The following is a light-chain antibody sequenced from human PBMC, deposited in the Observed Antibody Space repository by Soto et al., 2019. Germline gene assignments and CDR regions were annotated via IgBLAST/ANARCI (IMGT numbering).Light chain of an antibody. J-gene: IGKJ1*01. Sequence: DIQMTQSPSTLSASVGDRVTITCRASQSISSWLAWYQQKPGKAPKLLIYDASYLERGVPSRFSGSGSGTEFTLTINSLQPDDLATYYCQQYNSFCTFGQGTKVEI. CDR1: QSISSW. V-gene: IGKV1-5*01. CDR2: DAS. CDR3: QQYNSFCT.